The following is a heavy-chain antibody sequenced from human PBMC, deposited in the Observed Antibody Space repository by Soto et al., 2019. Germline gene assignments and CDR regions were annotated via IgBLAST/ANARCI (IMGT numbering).Heavy chain of an antibody. CDR2: ISSSDGTT. V-gene: IGHV3-23*01. CDR1: GFTFSSSA. CDR3: ARSLNIHWKNYFDP. D-gene: IGHD1-1*01. Sequence: EVQILGSGGGLVQSGGSLRLSCAASGFTFSSSAMNWVRQAPGKGLEWVSIISSSDGTTYYADSVKGRFTISRDNSKNTLYLDMNSLRAEDTALYYCARSLNIHWKNYFDPWGQGTLVTVSS. J-gene: IGHJ5*02.